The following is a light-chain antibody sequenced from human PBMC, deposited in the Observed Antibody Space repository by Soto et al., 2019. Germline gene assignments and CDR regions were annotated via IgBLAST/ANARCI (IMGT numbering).Light chain of an antibody. CDR1: SSDVGSYNL. Sequence: QSALTQPASVSGSPGQSITISCTGTSSDVGSYNLVSWYQQYPDKAPKLIIYEGSKRPSGVSNRFSGSKSGNTASLTISGLQAEDEADYYCCSFALGSNLIFGGGTKLTVL. V-gene: IGLV2-23*01. J-gene: IGLJ2*01. CDR3: CSFALGSNLI. CDR2: EGS.